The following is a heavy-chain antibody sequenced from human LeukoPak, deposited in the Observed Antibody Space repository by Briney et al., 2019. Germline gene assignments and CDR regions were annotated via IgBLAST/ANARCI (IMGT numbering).Heavy chain of an antibody. CDR2: IITYNGNT. V-gene: IGHV1-18*01. J-gene: IGHJ6*03. Sequence: GASVKVSCKTSGYTFTSYGLSWVRQAPGQGLEWMGWIITYNGNTYYSQKLQGRVTMTTDTSTSTAYMELRSLRSDDTAVYYCAKTTVTSEEYYYYYMDVWAKGPRSPSP. CDR3: AKTTVTSEEYYYYYMDV. D-gene: IGHD4-17*01. CDR1: GYTFTSYG.